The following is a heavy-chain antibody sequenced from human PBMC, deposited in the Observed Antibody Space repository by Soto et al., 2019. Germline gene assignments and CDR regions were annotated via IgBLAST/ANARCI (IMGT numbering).Heavy chain of an antibody. CDR3: ARDRDVGGVLGYFDY. CDR1: GYTFTSYY. J-gene: IGHJ4*02. Sequence: ASVKVSCKASGYTFTSYYMHWVRQAPGQGLEWMGIINPSGGSTSYAQKFQGRVTMTRDTSTSTVYMELSSLRSEDTAVYYCARDRDVGGVLGYFDYWGQGTLVTVSS. CDR2: INPSGGST. D-gene: IGHD3-10*01. V-gene: IGHV1-46*03.